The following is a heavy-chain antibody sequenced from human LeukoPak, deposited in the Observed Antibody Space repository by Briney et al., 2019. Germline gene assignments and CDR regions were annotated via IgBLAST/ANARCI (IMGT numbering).Heavy chain of an antibody. Sequence: PGGSLRLSCAVSGFTFSSYAMSWVRQAPGKGLEWVSAISGSGGSTYYADSVKGRFTISRDNSKNTLYLQMNSLRAEDTAVYYCAEDLADYGDDDAFDIWGQGTMVTVSS. CDR2: ISGSGGST. V-gene: IGHV3-23*01. CDR3: AEDLADYGDDDAFDI. J-gene: IGHJ3*02. CDR1: GFTFSSYA. D-gene: IGHD4-17*01.